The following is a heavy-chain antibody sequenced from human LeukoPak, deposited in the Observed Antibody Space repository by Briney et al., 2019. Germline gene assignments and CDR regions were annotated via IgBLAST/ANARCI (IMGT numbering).Heavy chain of an antibody. CDR1: DDSISDHY. D-gene: IGHD3-16*01. Sequence: SETLSLTCTVSDDSISDHYRGWIRQPPGKGLEWIGYFHNSGTSTYNPSLKSRVTISADTSKNQFSLKLNSLTTADTAVYYCTRGAGWLIDYWGQGILVAVSS. CDR2: FHNSGTS. J-gene: IGHJ4*02. CDR3: TRGAGWLIDY. V-gene: IGHV4-59*11.